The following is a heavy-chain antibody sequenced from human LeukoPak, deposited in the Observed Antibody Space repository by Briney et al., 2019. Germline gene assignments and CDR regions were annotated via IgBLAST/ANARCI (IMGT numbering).Heavy chain of an antibody. Sequence: ASVKVSCKASGYTFTSYAMNWVRQATGQGLEWMGWMNPNSGNTGYAQKFQGRVTISRNTSISTAYMEVNSLRSEDTAVYYCARGPGGYSSSWYDYYYMDVWGKGTTVTVSS. CDR1: GYTFTSYA. CDR3: ARGPGGYSSSWYDYYYMDV. J-gene: IGHJ6*03. D-gene: IGHD6-13*01. V-gene: IGHV1-8*03. CDR2: MNPNSGNT.